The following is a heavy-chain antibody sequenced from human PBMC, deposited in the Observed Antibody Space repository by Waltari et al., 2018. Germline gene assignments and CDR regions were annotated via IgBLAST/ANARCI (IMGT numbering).Heavy chain of an antibody. V-gene: IGHV4-34*01. CDR3: ARGSVDDSSGYGMDV. D-gene: IGHD3-22*01. CDR2: INHSGST. J-gene: IGHJ6*02. Sequence: QVQLQQWGAGLLKPSETLSLTCAVYGGSFSGYYCSWIRQPPGKGLEWIGEINHSGSTNYNPSLKSRVTISVDTSKNQFSLKLSSVTAADTAVYYCARGSVDDSSGYGMDVWGQGTTVTVSS. CDR1: GGSFSGYY.